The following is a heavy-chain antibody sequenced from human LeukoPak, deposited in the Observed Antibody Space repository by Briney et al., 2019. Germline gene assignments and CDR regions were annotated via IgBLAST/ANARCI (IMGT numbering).Heavy chain of an antibody. CDR2: INPNSGGT. J-gene: IGHJ4*02. D-gene: IGHD1-26*01. V-gene: IGHV1-2*02. Sequence: ASVKVSCKASGYTFTGDYMRWVRQAPGQGLEWMGWINPNSGGTNYAQKFQGRVTMTRDTSISTAYMELSSLRSDDTAVYYCARDGWELLPGLDYWGQGTLVTVSS. CDR1: GYTFTGDY. CDR3: ARDGWELLPGLDY.